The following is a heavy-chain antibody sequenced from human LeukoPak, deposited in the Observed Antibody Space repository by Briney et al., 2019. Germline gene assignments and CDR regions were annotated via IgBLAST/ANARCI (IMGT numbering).Heavy chain of an antibody. CDR1: GGSFSGYY. J-gene: IGHJ5*02. Sequence: SETLSLTCAVYGGSFSGYYWSWIRQPPGKGLEWIGEINHSGSTNYNPSLKSRVTISVDTSKNQFSLKLSSVTAADTAVYYYARGGSNYYGSGSQNWFDPWGQGTLVTVSS. V-gene: IGHV4-34*01. CDR2: INHSGST. D-gene: IGHD3-10*01. CDR3: ARGGSNYYGSGSQNWFDP.